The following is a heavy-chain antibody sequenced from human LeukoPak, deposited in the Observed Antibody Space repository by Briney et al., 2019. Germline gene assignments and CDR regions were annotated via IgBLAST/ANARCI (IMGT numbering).Heavy chain of an antibody. CDR1: GFSLSTSGVG. CDR3: ARTISQTGKNWFDP. CDR2: IYWDDDK. D-gene: IGHD3-3*01. J-gene: IGHJ5*02. V-gene: IGHV2-5*02. Sequence: SGPTLVKPTQTLTLTCTFSGFSLSTSGVGVGWIRQPPGKALEWLALIYWDDDKRYSPSLKSRLTITKDTSKNQVVLTMTNMDPVDTATYYCARTISQTGKNWFDPWGQGTLVTVSS.